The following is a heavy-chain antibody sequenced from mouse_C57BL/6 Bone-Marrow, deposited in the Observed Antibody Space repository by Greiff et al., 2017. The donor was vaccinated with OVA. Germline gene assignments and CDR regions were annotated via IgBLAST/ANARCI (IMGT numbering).Heavy chain of an antibody. CDR1: GYSITSGYY. Sequence: EVKLEESGPGLVKPSQSLSLTCSVTGYSITSGYYWNWIRQFPGNKLEWMGYISYDGSNNYNPSLKNRISITRDTSKNQFFLKLNSVTTEDTATYYCAREGYGSSYGGDFDYWGQGTTLTVSS. D-gene: IGHD1-1*01. CDR3: AREGYGSSYGGDFDY. V-gene: IGHV3-6*01. CDR2: ISYDGSN. J-gene: IGHJ2*01.